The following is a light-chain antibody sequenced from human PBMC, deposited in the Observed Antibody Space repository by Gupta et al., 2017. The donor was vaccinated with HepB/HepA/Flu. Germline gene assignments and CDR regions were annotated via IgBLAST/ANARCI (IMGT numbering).Light chain of an antibody. Sequence: EIVLTQSPATLSLSPGERATLSCRASQSVSSYLAWYQQNPGQAPRLLIYDASNRATGIPARFSGSGSGTDFTLTISSLEPEDVAVYYCQQRSNWPPSLTFGGGTKVEIK. CDR2: DAS. J-gene: IGKJ4*01. V-gene: IGKV3-11*01. CDR1: QSVSSY. CDR3: QQRSNWPPSLT.